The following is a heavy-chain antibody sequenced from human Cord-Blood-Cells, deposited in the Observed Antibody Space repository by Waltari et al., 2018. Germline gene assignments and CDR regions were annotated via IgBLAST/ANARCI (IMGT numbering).Heavy chain of an antibody. CDR1: GFTFSNAW. CDR2: IKSKTDGGTT. V-gene: IGHV3-15*01. Sequence: EVQLVESGGGLVKPGGSLRLSCAASGFTFSNAWMSWVRQAPGKGLEWVGRIKSKTDGGTTDYAAPVKGSFTISRDDSKNTLYLQMNSLKTEDTAVYYCTTDFPRDYYMDVWGKGTTVTVSS. CDR3: TTDFPRDYYMDV. J-gene: IGHJ6*03.